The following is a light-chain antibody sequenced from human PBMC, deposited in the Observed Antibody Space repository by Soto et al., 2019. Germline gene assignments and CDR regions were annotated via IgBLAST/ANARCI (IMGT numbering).Light chain of an antibody. CDR1: QSVRDW. CDR2: DVS. CDR3: QQYDSDVFS. J-gene: IGKJ4*01. V-gene: IGKV1-5*01. Sequence: DIHMTQSPSALSASVGDSVTITCRASQSVRDWLAWYQQKPGKAPKLLMYDVSTLEGGVPSRFSGSGSGTEFTLTINNLQPDDFATYVCQQYDSDVFSFGGGTKVEMK.